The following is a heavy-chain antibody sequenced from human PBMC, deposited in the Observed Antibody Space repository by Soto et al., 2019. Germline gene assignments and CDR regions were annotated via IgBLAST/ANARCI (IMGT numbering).Heavy chain of an antibody. CDR2: IYYSGST. V-gene: IGHV4-30-4*01. D-gene: IGHD2-15*01. CDR1: GDSINSGDYY. CDR3: VRGMLRGYYFDY. Sequence: SETLSLTCTVYGDSINSGDYYWTWIRQPPGKGLEYIGYIYYSGSTYYNPSLKSRVTISIDTSKNKFSLNLSSVTAADTAVYYCVRGMLRGYYFDYWGQGALVTVSS. J-gene: IGHJ4*02.